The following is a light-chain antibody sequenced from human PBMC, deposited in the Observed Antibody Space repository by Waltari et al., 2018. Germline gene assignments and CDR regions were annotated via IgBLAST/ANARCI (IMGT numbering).Light chain of an antibody. CDR2: EVT. CDR3: SSFESSRTWV. CDR1: SADIGRYNL. Sequence: HSALTQPASVSGSPGQSITISCSGTSADIGRYNLVAWYQQLPGNAPKLVIYEVTERPSELSTRFSGSKSGNTASLTISGLQAEDEADYYCSSFESSRTWVFGGGTKLTVL. J-gene: IGLJ3*02. V-gene: IGLV2-23*02.